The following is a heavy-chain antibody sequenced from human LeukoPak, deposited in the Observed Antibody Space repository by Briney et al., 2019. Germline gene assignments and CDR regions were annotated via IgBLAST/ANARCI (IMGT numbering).Heavy chain of an antibody. J-gene: IGHJ4*02. CDR1: GFTFSNSA. CDR2: ISSRSNYI. V-gene: IGHV3-21*01. D-gene: IGHD4/OR15-4a*01. Sequence: GGSLRLSCAASGFTFSNSAINWVRQAPGKGLEWVSSISSRSNYIYYADSVKGRFTISRDNAKNSLYLHMNSLRAEDTAIYYCATDDYGASSNYWGQGTLVTVSS. CDR3: ATDDYGASSNY.